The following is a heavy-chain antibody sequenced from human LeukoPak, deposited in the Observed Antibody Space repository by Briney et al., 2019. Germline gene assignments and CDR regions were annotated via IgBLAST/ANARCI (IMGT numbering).Heavy chain of an antibody. Sequence: SVKVSCKASGGTFSSYAISWVRQAPGQGLELMGGIIPIFGTANYAQKFQGRVTITTDESTSTAYMELSSLRSEDTAVYYCARVSSSWYETSWFDPWGQGTLVTVSS. J-gene: IGHJ5*02. V-gene: IGHV1-69*05. CDR3: ARVSSSWYETSWFDP. D-gene: IGHD6-13*01. CDR1: GGTFSSYA. CDR2: IIPIFGTA.